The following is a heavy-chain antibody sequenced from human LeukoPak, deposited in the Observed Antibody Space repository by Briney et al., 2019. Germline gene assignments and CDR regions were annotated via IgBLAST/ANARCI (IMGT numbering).Heavy chain of an antibody. V-gene: IGHV1-2*02. Sequence: ASVKVSCKTSGYTFTGYYMHWVRQAPGQGLEWMGWINPNSGGTNYAQKFQGRVTITRDTSISTAYMELSRLRSDDTAVYYCAPSAYDLAYFDYWGQGTLVTVSS. CDR1: GYTFTGYY. CDR3: APSAYDLAYFDY. J-gene: IGHJ4*02. CDR2: INPNSGGT. D-gene: IGHD5-12*01.